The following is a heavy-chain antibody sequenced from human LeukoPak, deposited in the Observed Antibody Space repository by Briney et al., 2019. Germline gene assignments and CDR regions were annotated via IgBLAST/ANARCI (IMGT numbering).Heavy chain of an antibody. CDR2: INTISGGT. J-gene: IGHJ3*02. D-gene: IGHD1-26*01. CDR3: ARDPANGRPDSFDI. Sequence: ASVKVSCKASGYPFTTYLIHWVRQAPGQGLEWLGEINTISGGTNYAPKFQGRVTMTRDTSTSTVYMELSSLTSEDTAVYLCARDPANGRPDSFDIWGQGTMVTVSS. CDR1: GYPFTTYL. V-gene: IGHV1-46*01.